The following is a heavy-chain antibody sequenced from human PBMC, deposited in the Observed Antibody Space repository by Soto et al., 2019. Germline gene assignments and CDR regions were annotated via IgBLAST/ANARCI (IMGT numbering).Heavy chain of an antibody. CDR3: ARDLSKPHSTNGVCYTFDY. CDR1: GFTFSSYA. CDR2: ISSNGGST. Sequence: EVQLVESGGGLVQPAGSLRLSCAASGFTFSSYAMHWVRQAPGKGLEYVSAISSNGGSTYYANSVQGRFTISRDNSKNTLYLQMGRLRAEAMAVYYCARDLSKPHSTNGVCYTFDYWGQGTLVTVSS. D-gene: IGHD2-8*01. V-gene: IGHV3-64*01. J-gene: IGHJ4*02.